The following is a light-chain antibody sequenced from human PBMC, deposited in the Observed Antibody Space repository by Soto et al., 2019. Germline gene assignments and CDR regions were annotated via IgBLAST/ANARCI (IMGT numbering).Light chain of an antibody. V-gene: IGLV1-40*01. CDR1: SSNIGAGCE. Sequence: QSVLMPPPSVSGALGQRVPISCPGCSSNIGAGCEVHWYQHVPGRAPKLLIYSNTNRPSGVPHRFSGSKSSTSASVASAGLQAHDGAVYYCQSCDSIMSASCVFGGETQVTV. CDR2: SNT. J-gene: IGLJ1*01. CDR3: QSCDSIMSASCV.